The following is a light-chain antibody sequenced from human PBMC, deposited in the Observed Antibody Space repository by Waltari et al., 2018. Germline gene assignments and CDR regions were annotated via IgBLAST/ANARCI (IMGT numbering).Light chain of an antibody. V-gene: IGLV3-25*03. Sequence: SYELTQPPSVSVSPGHTARHSCPVDALPKRYGDWYQQRPGQAPVLVMYRDIVRPSGIPERFSGSTSGTTVTLTISGVQAEDEADYYCQSADSSGSYVVFSGGTKLTVL. CDR2: RDI. J-gene: IGLJ3*02. CDR3: QSADSSGSYVV. CDR1: ALPKRY.